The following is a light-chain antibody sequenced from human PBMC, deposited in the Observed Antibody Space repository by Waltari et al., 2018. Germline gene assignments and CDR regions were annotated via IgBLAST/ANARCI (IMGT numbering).Light chain of an antibody. V-gene: IGLV3-25*03. CDR2: KDT. Sequence: YELTQTPSVSVSPGQTAKITCSGEALPKHYVYWYQKKPGQAPVLVILKDTERPAEVPDRFSGSTSGTRVTLTISGAQAEDEADYYCQSVDSTGSYVVFGGGTKLTVL. CDR1: ALPKHY. J-gene: IGLJ2*01. CDR3: QSVDSTGSYVV.